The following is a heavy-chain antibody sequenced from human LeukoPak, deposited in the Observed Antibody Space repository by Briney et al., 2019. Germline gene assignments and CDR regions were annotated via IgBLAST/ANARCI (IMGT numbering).Heavy chain of an antibody. Sequence: GRSLRLSCAASGFTSDDYAMHWVRQTPGKGLEWVSGISWNSGAIGYADSVKGRFTISRDNAKNSLYLQMNSLRPEDMALYYCAKDGGGGKFYFDYWGQGTLVTVSS. CDR3: AKDGGGGKFYFDY. D-gene: IGHD3-16*01. CDR2: ISWNSGAI. J-gene: IGHJ4*02. V-gene: IGHV3-9*02. CDR1: GFTSDDYA.